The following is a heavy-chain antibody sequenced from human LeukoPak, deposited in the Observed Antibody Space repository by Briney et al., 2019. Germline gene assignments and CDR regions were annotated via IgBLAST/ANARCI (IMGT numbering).Heavy chain of an antibody. CDR2: INHSGST. D-gene: IGHD3-9*01. V-gene: IGHV4-34*01. CDR1: GGSFSGYY. J-gene: IGHJ4*02. Sequence: PSETLSLTCAVYGGSFSGYYWSWIRQPPGKGLEWIGEINHSGSTNYNPSLKSRVTISVDTSKNQFSLKLSSVTAADTAVYYCARRPPARGLVKLDYWGQGTLVTVSS. CDR3: ARRPPARGLVKLDY.